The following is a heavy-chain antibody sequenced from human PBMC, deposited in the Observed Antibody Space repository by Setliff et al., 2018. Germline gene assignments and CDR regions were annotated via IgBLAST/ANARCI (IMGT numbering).Heavy chain of an antibody. J-gene: IGHJ4*02. CDR2: MSPIYGIA. Sequence: ASVKVSCKTSGYAFITFGMSWVRQAPGQGLEWMGWMSPIYGIANYARKFQGRVTLTADTSTTTAYLELTSLRYDDAAVYYCVRGPGPSVVVAIPFDHWGQGSLVTVSS. CDR1: GYAFITFG. D-gene: IGHD5-12*01. CDR3: VRGPGPSVVVAIPFDH. V-gene: IGHV1-18*01.